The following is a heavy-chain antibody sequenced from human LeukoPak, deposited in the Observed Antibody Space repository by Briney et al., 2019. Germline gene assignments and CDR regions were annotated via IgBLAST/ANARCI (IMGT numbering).Heavy chain of an antibody. CDR2: ISYDGSNK. Sequence: GGSLRLSCAASGFTFSSYAMHWVRQAPGKGLEWVAVISYDGSNKYYADSVKGRFTISRDNSKNTLYLQMNSLRAEDTAVYYCARLFISLDYWGQGTLVTVSS. V-gene: IGHV3-30-3*01. CDR1: GFTFSSYA. CDR3: ARLFISLDY. J-gene: IGHJ4*02.